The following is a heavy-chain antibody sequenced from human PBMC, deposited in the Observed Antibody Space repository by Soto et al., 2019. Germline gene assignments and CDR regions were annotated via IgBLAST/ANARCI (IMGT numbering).Heavy chain of an antibody. CDR1: GGSISSSNW. J-gene: IGHJ5*02. V-gene: IGHV4-4*02. D-gene: IGHD7-27*01. Sequence: QVQLPQSGPGLVKPSGTLSLTCAVSGGSISSSNWWSWVRQPPGKGLEWIGEIYHSGSTNYTPSLKSRVTISVDKSTNHFSLKTTSVTAAEPAVYYCVETWDWFDPWGQGTLVTVSA. CDR2: IYHSGST. CDR3: VETWDWFDP.